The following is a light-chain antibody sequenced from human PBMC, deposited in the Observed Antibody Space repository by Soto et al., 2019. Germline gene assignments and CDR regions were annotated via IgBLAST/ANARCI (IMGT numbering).Light chain of an antibody. V-gene: IGKV3-15*01. CDR1: QSVNYL. Sequence: EIVLTQSPASLSVSPGERATLSCRASQSVNYLLAWYQQKPGQAPRLLIYGASTRATGIPARFSGSGSGTEFTLTINSLQSEDFAVYYCQQYNNWPITFGLGTRLE. CDR2: GAS. J-gene: IGKJ5*01. CDR3: QQYNNWPIT.